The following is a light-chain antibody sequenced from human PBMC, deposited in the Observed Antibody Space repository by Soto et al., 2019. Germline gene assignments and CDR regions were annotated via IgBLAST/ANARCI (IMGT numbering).Light chain of an antibody. J-gene: IGLJ2*01. V-gene: IGLV2-14*03. CDR1: SSDVGGYNY. CDR3: SSYTSINTVA. Sequence: QSVLTQPASVSGSPGQSITISCTGTSSDVGGYNYVSWYQQHPGKAPKLMIYDVSNRPSGVSNRFSGSKSGNTASLTISGLQAEDEADYYCSSYTSINTVAFGGGTKLTVL. CDR2: DVS.